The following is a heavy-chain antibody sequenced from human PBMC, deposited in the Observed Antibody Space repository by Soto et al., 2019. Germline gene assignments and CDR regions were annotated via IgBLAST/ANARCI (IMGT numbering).Heavy chain of an antibody. D-gene: IGHD3-16*02. J-gene: IGHJ6*02. V-gene: IGHV4-34*01. Sequence: SETLSLTCAVYGGSFSGYYWSWIRQPPGKGLGWIGEINHSGSTNYNPSLKSRVTISVDTSKNQFSLKLSSVTAADTAVYYCAIVHYAYVWGTYRYTQVDYYCMGVGGQWTT. CDR1: GGSFSGYY. CDR2: INHSGST. CDR3: AIVHYAYVWGTYRYTQVDYYCMGV.